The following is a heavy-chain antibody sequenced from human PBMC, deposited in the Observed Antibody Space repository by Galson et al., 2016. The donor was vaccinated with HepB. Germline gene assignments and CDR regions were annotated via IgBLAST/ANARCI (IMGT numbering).Heavy chain of an antibody. CDR1: GFNFDDYG. CDR3: AREGTYGSGSYYPGWFDP. D-gene: IGHD3-10*01. J-gene: IGHJ5*02. Sequence: SLRLSCAASGFNFDDYGMSWVRQVPGKGLEWVSGINWSGGSTAYGDSVKGRFTISRDNAKDSLYLQMNSLRAEDPAVYYCAREGTYGSGSYYPGWFDPWGQGTLVTVSS. V-gene: IGHV3-20*04. CDR2: INWSGGST.